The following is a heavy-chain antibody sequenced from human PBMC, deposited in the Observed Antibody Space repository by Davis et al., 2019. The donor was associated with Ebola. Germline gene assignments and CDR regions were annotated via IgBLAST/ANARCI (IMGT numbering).Heavy chain of an antibody. Sequence: SLKISCAASGFTFDDYAMHWVRQAPGKGLEWVSGISWNSGSIGYADSVKGRFTISRDKAKNSMYLQMNSLRAEDTAVYYCARSPRRIVLVVYDYWGQGTLVTVSS. D-gene: IGHD2-8*02. CDR2: ISWNSGSI. J-gene: IGHJ4*02. V-gene: IGHV3-9*01. CDR1: GFTFDDYA. CDR3: ARSPRRIVLVVYDY.